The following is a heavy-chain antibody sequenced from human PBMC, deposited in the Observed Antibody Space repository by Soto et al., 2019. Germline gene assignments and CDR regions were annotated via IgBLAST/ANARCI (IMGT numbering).Heavy chain of an antibody. J-gene: IGHJ5*02. CDR2: INPDTGDR. V-gene: IGHV1-2*02. CDR3: ARGVSFRWVS. Sequence: ASVKVSCKASGYTFTDSHIHWVRQAPGQGLEWMGWINPDTGDRNYAQRFQGRLTLTRDTSITTAYMELTSVAAADTAVYYCARGVSFRWVSWGQGTLVTVSS. D-gene: IGHD2-8*01. CDR1: GYTFTDSH.